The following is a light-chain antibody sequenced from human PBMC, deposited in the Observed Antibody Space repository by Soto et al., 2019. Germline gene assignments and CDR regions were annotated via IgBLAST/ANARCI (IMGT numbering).Light chain of an antibody. CDR1: QSVSSN. J-gene: IGKJ2*01. CDR2: DAS. Sequence: EIVLTQSPGTLSLSPGERATLCCRAIQSVSSNYLAWYQQKPGQAPRLLIYDASTRATGIPPRFSGGGSGTEFTVTISSLQSEDFAIYYCQQYDIWPPYTFGQGTKVDI. V-gene: IGKV3-15*01. CDR3: QQYDIWPPYT.